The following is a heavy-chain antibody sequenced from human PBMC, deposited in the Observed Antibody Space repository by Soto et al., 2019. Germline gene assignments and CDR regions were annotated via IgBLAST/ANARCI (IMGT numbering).Heavy chain of an antibody. Sequence: SETLSLTCAVYGGSFSGYYWSWIRQPPGKGLEWIGEINHSGSTNYNPSLKSRVTISVDTSKNQFSLKLSSVTAADTAVYYCARLVSYNWFDPWGQGTLVTVSS. CDR2: INHSGST. CDR1: GGSFSGYY. V-gene: IGHV4-34*01. CDR3: ARLVSYNWFDP. J-gene: IGHJ5*02. D-gene: IGHD3-9*01.